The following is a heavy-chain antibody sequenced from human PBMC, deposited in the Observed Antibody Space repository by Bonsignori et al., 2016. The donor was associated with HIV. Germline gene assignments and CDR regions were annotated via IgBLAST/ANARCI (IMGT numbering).Heavy chain of an antibody. Sequence: WVRQAPGQGLEWMGWIGVYNGNTNYAQNFQGRVTMTTDTSTNTAYMELRSLRSDDAAVYYCARDPYSSGWYYFDYWGQGTLVTVSS. J-gene: IGHJ4*02. CDR2: IGVYNGNT. CDR3: ARDPYSSGWYYFDY. V-gene: IGHV1-18*01. D-gene: IGHD6-19*01.